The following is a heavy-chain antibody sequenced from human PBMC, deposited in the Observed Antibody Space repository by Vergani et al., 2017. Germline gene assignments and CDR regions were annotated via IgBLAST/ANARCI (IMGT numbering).Heavy chain of an antibody. CDR2: IYWNDDP. V-gene: IGHV2-5*04. CDR1: GFSLNTRGVS. CDR3: VYRKTECGTTGCFYPFYYCYYMDV. Sequence: QITLKESGPTLVKPTQTLTLTCTFSGFSLNTRGVSVAWIRQPPGKALDWLALIYWNDDPHYSPSLNNRVTITKDTYKNQVVLTMTNMDYVDTVTYYCVYRKTECGTTGCFYPFYYCYYMDVWGKGTTVTVSS. D-gene: IGHD1-7*01. J-gene: IGHJ6*03.